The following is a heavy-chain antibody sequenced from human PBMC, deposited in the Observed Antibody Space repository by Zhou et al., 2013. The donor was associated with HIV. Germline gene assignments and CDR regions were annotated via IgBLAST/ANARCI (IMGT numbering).Heavy chain of an antibody. J-gene: IGHJ4*02. V-gene: IGHV1-24*01. CDR1: GYTLADLA. CDR3: ATTPPLERGNSDMTAIGGGDY. CDR2: FDPEDVMT. D-gene: IGHD3-16*01. Sequence: QVQLVQSGAEVKPPGASVKVSCKVFGYTLADLAIHWVRLPPGQGLEWMGGFDPEDVMTVYAQKFEGRVRLTQDASSDTAYMSMTGLTSDDTAVYYCATTPPLERGNSDMTAIGGGDYWGRGTPVTVSS.